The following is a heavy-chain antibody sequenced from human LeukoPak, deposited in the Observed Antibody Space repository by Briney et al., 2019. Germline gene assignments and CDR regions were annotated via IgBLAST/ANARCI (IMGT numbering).Heavy chain of an antibody. J-gene: IGHJ4*02. CDR2: IDQDGSEK. V-gene: IGHV3-7*01. Sequence: PGGSLRLSCAASGFTFSNYWMAWVRQAPGKGLEWVANIDQDGSEKESVDSVKGRFTISRDNAKNPLYLQMSNLRAEDTAVYYCARWRGAQSEFEYSGRGTLVTVSS. CDR3: ARWRGAQSEFEY. D-gene: IGHD3-3*01. CDR1: GFTFSNYW.